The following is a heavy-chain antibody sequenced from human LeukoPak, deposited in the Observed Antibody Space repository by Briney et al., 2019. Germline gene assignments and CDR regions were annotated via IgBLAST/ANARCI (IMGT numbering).Heavy chain of an antibody. D-gene: IGHD3-22*01. CDR2: IYTSGST. J-gene: IGHJ3*02. Sequence: SETLSLTCTVSGGSISSYYWSWIRQPAGKGLEWIGRIYTSGSTNYNPSLKSRVTMSVDTSKNQFSLKLSSVTAADTAVYYCARALYYYDSSGYYYRAFGIWGQGTMVTVSS. V-gene: IGHV4-4*07. CDR1: GGSISSYY. CDR3: ARALYYYDSSGYYYRAFGI.